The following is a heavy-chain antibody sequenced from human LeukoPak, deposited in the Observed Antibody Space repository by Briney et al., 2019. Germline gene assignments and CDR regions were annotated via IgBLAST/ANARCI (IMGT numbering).Heavy chain of an antibody. D-gene: IGHD6-19*01. CDR1: GGSFSGYY. V-gene: IGHV4-34*01. CDR3: ARGRKPSYSSGWYYY. Sequence: PSETLSLTCAVYGGSFSGYYWSWIRQPPGKGLEWIGEINHSGSTNYNPSLKSRVTISVDTSKNQFSLKLSSVTAADTAVYYCARGRKPSYSSGWYYYWGQGTLVTVSS. J-gene: IGHJ4*02. CDR2: INHSGST.